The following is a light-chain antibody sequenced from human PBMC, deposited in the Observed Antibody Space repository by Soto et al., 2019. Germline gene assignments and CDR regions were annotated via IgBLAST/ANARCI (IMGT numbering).Light chain of an antibody. Sequence: QSALAQPASVSGSPGQTITISCNGTSSDVGAYNYVSWYQQHPGKAPKLMIYEVTYRPSGVSNRFSGSKSGNTASLTISGLQAEDEANYYCNSYTTLSNRVFGTGTKLTVL. J-gene: IGLJ1*01. CDR2: EVT. CDR1: SSDVGAYNY. V-gene: IGLV2-14*01. CDR3: NSYTTLSNRV.